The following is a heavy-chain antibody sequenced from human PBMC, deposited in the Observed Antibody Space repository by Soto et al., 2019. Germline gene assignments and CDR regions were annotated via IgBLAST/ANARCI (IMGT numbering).Heavy chain of an antibody. Sequence: QVQLVESGGGLVKPGGSLRLSCAASGFTFSDYYMSWIRQAQGKGLEWVSYISGSGSTIYDADSVKGRFTISRDKAKNSLYLQMHSLRDEDTAVYYCARNETGYDAFDIWGQGTMVTVSS. CDR3: ARNETGYDAFDI. V-gene: IGHV3-11*01. CDR2: ISGSGSTI. J-gene: IGHJ3*02. D-gene: IGHD3-9*01. CDR1: GFTFSDYY.